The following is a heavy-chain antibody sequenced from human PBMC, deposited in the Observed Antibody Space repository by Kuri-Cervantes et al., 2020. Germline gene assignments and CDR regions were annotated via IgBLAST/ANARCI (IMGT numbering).Heavy chain of an antibody. CDR2: ISYDGNKK. CDR3: AKAGVRYFDWLQYFDY. J-gene: IGHJ4*02. CDR1: GFTFSSYG. Sequence: GESLKISCAASGFTFSSYGMHWVRQAPGKGLEWVAVISYDGNKKYYADSVKGRFTISRDNSKNTLYLQMNSLRAEDTAVYYCAKAGVRYFDWLQYFDYWGQGTLVTVSS. V-gene: IGHV3-30*18. D-gene: IGHD3-9*01.